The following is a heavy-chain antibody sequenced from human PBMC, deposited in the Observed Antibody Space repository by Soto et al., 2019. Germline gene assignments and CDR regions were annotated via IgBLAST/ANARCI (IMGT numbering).Heavy chain of an antibody. D-gene: IGHD5-18*01. CDR2: IIPILGIA. CDR1: GGTFSSYT. Sequence: QVQLVQSGAEVKKPGSSVKVSCKASGGTFSSYTISWVRQAPGQGLEWMGRIIPILGIANYAQKFQGRVTITADKSTSTAYMELSSLRSEDTAVCYCARVNSYGDSAFDIWGQGTMVTVSS. V-gene: IGHV1-69*02. CDR3: ARVNSYGDSAFDI. J-gene: IGHJ3*02.